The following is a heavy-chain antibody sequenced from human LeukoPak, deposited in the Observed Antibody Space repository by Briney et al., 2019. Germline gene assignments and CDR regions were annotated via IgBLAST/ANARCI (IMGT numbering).Heavy chain of an antibody. D-gene: IGHD1-7*01. Sequence: GGSLRLSCAASGFTLSSYEMNWVRQAPGKGLEWVSYILSSGSTIYYADSVKGRFTISRDNAKNSLYLQMNSLRAEDTAVYYCARDNNWNYEGYYFDYWGQGTLVTVSS. J-gene: IGHJ4*02. V-gene: IGHV3-48*03. CDR1: GFTLSSYE. CDR2: ILSSGSTI. CDR3: ARDNNWNYEGYYFDY.